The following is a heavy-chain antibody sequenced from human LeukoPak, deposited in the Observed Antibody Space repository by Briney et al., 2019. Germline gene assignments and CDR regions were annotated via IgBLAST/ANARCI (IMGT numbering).Heavy chain of an antibody. CDR3: ARGHTAVTRHFDF. CDR1: GFTFSSYA. Sequence: GGSLRLSCAASGFTFSSYAMSWVRQAPGKGLEWVSAISGSGGSTYYADSVKGRFTISRDNAKNSVYLQMNSLRAEDTALYYCARGHTAVTRHFDFWGQGTLVTVSS. J-gene: IGHJ4*02. D-gene: IGHD4-17*01. CDR2: ISGSGGST. V-gene: IGHV3-23*01.